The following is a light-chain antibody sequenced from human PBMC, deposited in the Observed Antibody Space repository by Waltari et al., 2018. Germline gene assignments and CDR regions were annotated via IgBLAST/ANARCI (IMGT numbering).Light chain of an antibody. V-gene: IGKV1-12*01. CDR1: QGISSW. CDR3: QQANSFPPT. J-gene: IGKJ4*01. CDR2: AAS. Sequence: DIQMTQSPSSVSASVGDRVTITCRASQGISSWLVWYQQKPGKAPKLLIYAASSLQSGVPSRFSGSGSGTEFTLTISSLQPEDFATYYCQQANSFPPTFGGGTKVEIK.